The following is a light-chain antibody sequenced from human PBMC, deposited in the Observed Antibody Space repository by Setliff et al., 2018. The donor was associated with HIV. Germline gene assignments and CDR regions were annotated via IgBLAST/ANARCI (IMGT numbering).Light chain of an antibody. V-gene: IGLV2-14*01. Sequence: LAQPASVSGSPGQSITISCTGTSSDVGGYNYVSWYQQHPGKAPKLMIYEVSNRPSGVSDRFSGSKSGNTASLTISGLQTEDEADYFCSSYTGSSPLYVFGTGTKV. CDR3: SSYTGSSPLYV. CDR1: SSDVGGYNY. CDR2: EVS. J-gene: IGLJ1*01.